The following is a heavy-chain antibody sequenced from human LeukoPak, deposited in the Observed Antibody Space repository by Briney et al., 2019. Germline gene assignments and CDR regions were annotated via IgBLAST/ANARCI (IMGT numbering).Heavy chain of an antibody. D-gene: IGHD6-13*01. V-gene: IGHV4-34*01. CDR1: GGSFSGYY. CDR2: INHSGST. J-gene: IGHJ3*02. CDR3: ARYSLSITQRDAFDI. Sequence: SETLSFTCAVYGGSFSGYYWSWIRQPPGKGLEWIGEINHSGSTNYNPSLKSRVTISVDTSKNQFSLKLSSVTAADTAVYYCARYSLSITQRDAFDIWGQGTMVTVSS.